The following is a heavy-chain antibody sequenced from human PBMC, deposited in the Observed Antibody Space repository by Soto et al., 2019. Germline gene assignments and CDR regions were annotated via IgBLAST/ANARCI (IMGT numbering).Heavy chain of an antibody. J-gene: IGHJ2*01. D-gene: IGHD3-3*01. Sequence: ASVKVSCKASGYTFTGYYMHWVRQAPGQGLEWMGWINPNSGGTNYAQKFQGRVTMTRDTSISTAYMELSRLRSDDTAVYYCARDVRFLEWTVLGQGYFDLWGRGTLGTVS. CDR2: INPNSGGT. V-gene: IGHV1-2*02. CDR3: ARDVRFLEWTVLGQGYFDL. CDR1: GYTFTGYY.